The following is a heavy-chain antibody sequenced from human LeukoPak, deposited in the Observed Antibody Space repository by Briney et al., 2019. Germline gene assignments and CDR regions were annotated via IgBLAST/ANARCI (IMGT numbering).Heavy chain of an antibody. Sequence: GGSLRLSCAASGFTFSSYWMHWVRQAPGKGLVWVSRINSDGSSTSYAASVKGRFTISRDNAKNTLYLQMNSLRAEDTAVYYCAEAGGSGYYFDAFDIWGQGTMVTVSP. CDR1: GFTFSSYW. CDR3: AEAGGSGYYFDAFDI. D-gene: IGHD3-22*01. V-gene: IGHV3-74*01. CDR2: INSDGSST. J-gene: IGHJ3*02.